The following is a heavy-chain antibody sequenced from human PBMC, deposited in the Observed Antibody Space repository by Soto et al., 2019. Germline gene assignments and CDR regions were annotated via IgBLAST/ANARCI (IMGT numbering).Heavy chain of an antibody. D-gene: IGHD1-1*01. CDR2: INAGTGNT. CDR1: GYTFTSYA. J-gene: IGHJ3*02. V-gene: IGHV1-3*01. Sequence: QVPLVQSGAEVKKPGASVKVSCKASGYTFTSYAMHWVRQAPGQRLEWMGWINAGTGNTKYSQKFQGRVTITRDTSASTAYRELSSLRSEDTAVYYCAREFWNDAHAFDIWGQGTMVPVSS. CDR3: AREFWNDAHAFDI.